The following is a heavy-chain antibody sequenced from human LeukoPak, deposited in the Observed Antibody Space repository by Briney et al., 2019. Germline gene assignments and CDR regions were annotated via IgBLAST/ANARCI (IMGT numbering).Heavy chain of an antibody. CDR1: GGSISSYY. CDR2: IYYSGRT. V-gene: IGHV4-59*01. J-gene: IGHJ4*02. Sequence: PSETLSLTCTVSGGSISSYYWSWIRPPRGKGLEGMGYIYYSGRTNYNPSIKSRVTISVDTSKTQFSVMLSYVTAAATAVYYCARSLTYYYDSSGPTDWGQGTLVTVSS. CDR3: ARSLTYYYDSSGPTD. D-gene: IGHD3-22*01.